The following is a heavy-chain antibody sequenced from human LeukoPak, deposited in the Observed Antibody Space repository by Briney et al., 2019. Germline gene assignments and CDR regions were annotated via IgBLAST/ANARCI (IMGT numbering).Heavy chain of an antibody. CDR2: SSSNCDST. J-gene: IGHJ4*02. CDR3: AKDNRGTYYFYYFDP. CDR1: GFTFDDYA. V-gene: IGHV3-9*01. D-gene: IGHD1-26*01. Sequence: GRSLRLSCATSGFTFDDYAMHWVRQAPGKGLEWVSGSSSNCDSTIYADSVKDRFTISRDNAKKALYLQMNSLRGEDTALYYCAKDNRGTYYFYYFDPWGQGTPVTVSS.